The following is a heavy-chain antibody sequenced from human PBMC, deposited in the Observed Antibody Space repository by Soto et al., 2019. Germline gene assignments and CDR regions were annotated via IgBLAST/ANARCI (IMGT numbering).Heavy chain of an antibody. J-gene: IGHJ4*02. CDR3: GEYSGSWYRY. V-gene: IGHV3-48*01. CDR2: ISSSSSAI. D-gene: IGHD6-13*01. CDR1: GFSFSYYS. Sequence: QPGGSLRLSCAASGFSFSYYSMNWVRQAPGKGLEWISYISSSSSAIYYADSVKGRFTISRDNAKNSLYLQMNSLRAEDTAVYYCGEYSGSWYRYWGQGTLVTVSS.